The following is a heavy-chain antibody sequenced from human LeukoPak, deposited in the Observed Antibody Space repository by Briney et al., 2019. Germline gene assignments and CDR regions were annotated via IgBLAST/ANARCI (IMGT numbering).Heavy chain of an antibody. CDR1: RYTFTDYY. D-gene: IGHD3-10*01. J-gene: IGHJ5*02. V-gene: IGHV1-2*02. CDR3: AKEFGELLDNWFDP. CDR2: INPKSGGT. Sequence: ASVKVSCKASRYTFTDYYMHWVRQAPGQGLEWMGWINPKSGGTKHAQKFQGRVTMTRDTSISTAYLELSRLRSDDTAVYYCAKEFGELLDNWFDPWGQGTLVTVSS.